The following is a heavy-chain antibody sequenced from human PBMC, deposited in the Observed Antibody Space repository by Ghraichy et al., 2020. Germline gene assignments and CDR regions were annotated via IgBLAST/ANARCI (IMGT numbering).Heavy chain of an antibody. CDR2: ISGSGGST. V-gene: IGHV3-23*01. D-gene: IGHD2-15*01. CDR3: AKVGAGYCSGGSCYSDAPFDY. CDR1: GFTFSSYA. J-gene: IGHJ4*02. Sequence: GGSLRLSCAASGFTFSSYAMSWVRQAPGKGLEWVSAISGSGGSTYYADSVKGRFTISRDNSKNTLYLQMNSLRAEDTAVYYCAKVGAGYCSGGSCYSDAPFDYWGQGTLVTVSS.